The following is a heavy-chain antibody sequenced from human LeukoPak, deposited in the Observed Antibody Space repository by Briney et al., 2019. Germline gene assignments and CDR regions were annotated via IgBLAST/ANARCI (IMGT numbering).Heavy chain of an antibody. CDR2: ISYDGSNK. CDR1: GFTFSSYG. J-gene: IGHJ4*02. CDR3: AKTDLTYYYDSSGYYPDY. Sequence: PGRSLRLSCAASGFTFSSYGMHWVRQAPGKGLEGVAVISYDGSNKYYADSVKGRFTISRDNSKNTLYLQMNSLRAEDTAVYYCAKTDLTYYYDSSGYYPDYWGQGTLVTVSS. V-gene: IGHV3-30*18. D-gene: IGHD3-22*01.